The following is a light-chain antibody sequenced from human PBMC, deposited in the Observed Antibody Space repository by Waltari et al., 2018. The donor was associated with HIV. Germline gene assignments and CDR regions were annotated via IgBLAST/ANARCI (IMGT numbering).Light chain of an antibody. Sequence: QSVLTQPPSVSGAPGQRVTISRTGSSSNIGAGYDVPWYQQLPGTAPKLLIYGNNHRAPGVPDRFSGSKSDTSASLAITGLQSEEEADYYGQSYDSTLSGSDWVFDGGTKLTVL. J-gene: IGLJ3*02. CDR3: QSYDSTLSGSDWV. CDR2: GNN. CDR1: SSNIGAGYD. V-gene: IGLV1-40*01.